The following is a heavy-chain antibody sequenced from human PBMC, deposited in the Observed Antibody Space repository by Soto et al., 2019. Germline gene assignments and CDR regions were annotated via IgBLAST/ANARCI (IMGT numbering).Heavy chain of an antibody. J-gene: IGHJ4*02. CDR2: ISGSGGST. CDR3: AKYPYYDILTGTYRYFDY. D-gene: IGHD3-9*01. Sequence: GGSLRLSCAASGFTFSSYAMSWVRQAPGKGLEWVSAISGSGGSTYYADSVKGRFTISRDNSKNTLYLQMNSLRAEDTAVYYCAKYPYYDILTGTYRYFDYWGQGTLVTVSS. V-gene: IGHV3-23*01. CDR1: GFTFSSYA.